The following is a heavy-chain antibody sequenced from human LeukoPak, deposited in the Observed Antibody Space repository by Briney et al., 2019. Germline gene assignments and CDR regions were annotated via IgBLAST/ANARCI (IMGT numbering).Heavy chain of an antibody. D-gene: IGHD5-24*01. V-gene: IGHV4-34*01. J-gene: IGHJ4*02. CDR1: GGSFSGYY. Sequence: SETLSLTCAVYGGSFSGYYWSWIRQPPGKGLEWIGEINHGGSTNYNPSLKSRVTISVDTSKNQFSLKLSSVTAADTAVYYCAREVDGYRGSYYFDYWGQGTLVTVSS. CDR2: INHGGST. CDR3: AREVDGYRGSYYFDY.